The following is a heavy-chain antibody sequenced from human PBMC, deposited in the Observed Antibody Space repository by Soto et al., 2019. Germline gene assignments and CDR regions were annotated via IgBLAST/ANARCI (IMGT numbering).Heavy chain of an antibody. J-gene: IGHJ6*02. CDR1: GGSFSGYY. Sequence: PSETLSLTCGVYGGSFSGYYWTWIRQPPGRGLEWIGEINHSGVTNYSPSLKSRVSISADTSNNQFSLKLRSVTAADTAVYYCARHDIVEMLFGRRDYYGLDVWGQGTTVTVSS. CDR3: ARHDIVEMLFGRRDYYGLDV. D-gene: IGHD2-21*01. V-gene: IGHV4-34*01. CDR2: INHSGVT.